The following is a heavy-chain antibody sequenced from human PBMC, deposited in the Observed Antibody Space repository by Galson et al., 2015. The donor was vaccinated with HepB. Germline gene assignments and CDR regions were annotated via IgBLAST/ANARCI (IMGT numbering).Heavy chain of an antibody. Sequence: SLRLSCAASGFTFANYGLHWVRQAPGKGLEWVAIISYDGSDKKYADSVKGRFTVSRDNSKNTLYLQLHSVRTGDTAVYYCAREDNWNYWVYWGQGTLVTVSS. D-gene: IGHD1-7*01. CDR2: ISYDGSDK. J-gene: IGHJ4*02. CDR3: AREDNWNYWVY. V-gene: IGHV3-30*03. CDR1: GFTFANYG.